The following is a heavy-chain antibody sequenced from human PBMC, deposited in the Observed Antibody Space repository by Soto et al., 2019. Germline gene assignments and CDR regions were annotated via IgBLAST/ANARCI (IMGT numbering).Heavy chain of an antibody. Sequence: ASVKASCKASGYTVPGYYMHWVRQAPGQGLEWMGWINHNSGGTNYAQKFQGRVTITRDTSISTAYMELSSLRSDDTAVYYCARSIVVVTALDYWGQGTLVTVS. CDR1: GYTVPGYY. CDR2: INHNSGGT. V-gene: IGHV1-2*02. CDR3: ARSIVVVTALDY. J-gene: IGHJ4*02. D-gene: IGHD2-21*02.